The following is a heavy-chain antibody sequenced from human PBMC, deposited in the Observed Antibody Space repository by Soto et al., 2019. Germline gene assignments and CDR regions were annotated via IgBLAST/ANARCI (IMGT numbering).Heavy chain of an antibody. D-gene: IGHD6-6*01. J-gene: IGHJ4*02. CDR2: ISGSDDST. CDR1: GFTFSSYA. V-gene: IGHV3-23*01. Sequence: EVQLLESGGGLVQPGESLRLSCAASGFTFSSYAMSWVRQAPGKGLEWVSVISGSDDSTYYADSVKGRFTISKDNSKNTLYLQMNSVRAEDTAVYYCAKRSSSYTFAYWGQGTLVTVSS. CDR3: AKRSSSYTFAY.